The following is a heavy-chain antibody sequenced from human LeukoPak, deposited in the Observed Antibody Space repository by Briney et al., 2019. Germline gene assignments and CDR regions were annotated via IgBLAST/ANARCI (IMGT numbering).Heavy chain of an antibody. D-gene: IGHD3-16*01. J-gene: IGHJ4*02. CDR1: GFTFSYYW. Sequence: PGGSLRLSCTASGFTFSYYWMSWVRQAPGKGLERVANTDSYGSEIYYVDSVKGRFTISRDNAKKSIYLEMNNLRVEDAAVYYCVRDDWGPAEGWGPGTLVTVSS. V-gene: IGHV3-7*03. CDR3: VRDDWGPAEG. CDR2: TDSYGSEI.